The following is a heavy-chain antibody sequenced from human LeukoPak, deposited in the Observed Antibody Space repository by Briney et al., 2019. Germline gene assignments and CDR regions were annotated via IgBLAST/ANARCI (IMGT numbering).Heavy chain of an antibody. CDR1: GGSISSYY. J-gene: IGHJ4*02. CDR3: ARENYYGSGSYGDYFEY. CDR2: IYYTGST. D-gene: IGHD3-10*01. V-gene: IGHV4-59*01. Sequence: PSETLSLTCTVSGGSISSYYWSWIRQPPGKGLEWIGYIYYTGSTNYNPSLKSRVTISVGTSKNQFSLRLSSVTAADTAVYYCARENYYGSGSYGDYFEYWGRGTLVTVSS.